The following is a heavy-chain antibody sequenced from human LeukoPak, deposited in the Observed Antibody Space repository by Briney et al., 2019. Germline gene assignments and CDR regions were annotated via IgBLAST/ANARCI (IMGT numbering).Heavy chain of an antibody. CDR2: INNVGTT. D-gene: IGHD3-16*01. CDR1: GGSMSGFY. CDR3: ARDGVLGGLFVWDY. V-gene: IGHV4-59*01. J-gene: IGHJ4*02. Sequence: PSETLSLTCTVSGGSMSGFYWNWLQQSPGKGLEWIGYINNVGTTSYNPSLKSRVTISVDTSKNQFSLKLSSVTAADTAVYYCARDGVLGGLFVWDYWGQGTLVTVSS.